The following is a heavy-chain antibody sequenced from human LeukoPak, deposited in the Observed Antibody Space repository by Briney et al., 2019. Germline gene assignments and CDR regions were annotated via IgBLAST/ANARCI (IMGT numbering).Heavy chain of an antibody. J-gene: IGHJ4*02. D-gene: IGHD3-3*01. Sequence: GGSLRLSCAASGFTFSNYNFYWARQAPGKGLEWVASINHNGNVNYYVDSVKGRFTISRDNAKNSLYLQMSNLRAEDTAVYYCASGGHYDFWSGYSSLDYWGQGTLVTVSS. CDR3: ASGGHYDFWSGYSSLDY. CDR2: INHNGNVN. CDR1: GFTFSNYN. V-gene: IGHV3-7*01.